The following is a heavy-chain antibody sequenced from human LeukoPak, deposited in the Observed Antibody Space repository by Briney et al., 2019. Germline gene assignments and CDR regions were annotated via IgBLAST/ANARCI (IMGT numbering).Heavy chain of an antibody. CDR3: ATSYYDSSGYYYRHFQH. J-gene: IGHJ1*01. D-gene: IGHD3-22*01. CDR2: VDPEDGET. Sequence: ASVKISCKASGYTFTDYYMHWVQQAPGKGLEWMGRVDPEDGETIYAEKFQGRVTITADTSTDTAYMELSSLRSEDTAVYYCATSYYDSSGYYYRHFQHWGQGTLATVSS. CDR1: GYTFTDYY. V-gene: IGHV1-69-2*01.